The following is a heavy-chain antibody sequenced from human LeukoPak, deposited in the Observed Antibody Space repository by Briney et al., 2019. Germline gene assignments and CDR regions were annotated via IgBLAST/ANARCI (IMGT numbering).Heavy chain of an antibody. J-gene: IGHJ4*02. CDR3: GRGFSIVPAGIPDY. CDR1: GFTLSSYS. Sequence: PGGSLRLSCVASGFTLSSYSMSWVRQAPGKGLEWVSAMSGSDTGSWYADSVKGRFTISRDTSKTTLYLQMNSLRAEDTAVYHCGRGFSIVPAGIPDYWGLGTLVTVSS. D-gene: IGHD2-2*02. CDR2: MSGSDTGS. V-gene: IGHV3-23*01.